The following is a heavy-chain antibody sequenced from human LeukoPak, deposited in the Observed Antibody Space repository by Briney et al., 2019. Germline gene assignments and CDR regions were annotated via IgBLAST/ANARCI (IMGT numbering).Heavy chain of an antibody. CDR1: GFTFSSYW. CDR3: TKTYDR. V-gene: IGHV3-7*01. J-gene: IGHJ5*02. CDR2: IKQDGSEK. Sequence: GGSLRLSCGASGFTFSSYWMTWVRQAPGKGPEWVANIKQDGSEKYYVDSVKGRFTISRDNAKNSLYLQMNGLRAGDTAVYYCTKTYDRWGQGTLVTVSS.